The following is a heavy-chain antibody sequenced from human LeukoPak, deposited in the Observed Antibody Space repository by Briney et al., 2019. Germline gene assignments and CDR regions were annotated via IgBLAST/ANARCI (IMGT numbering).Heavy chain of an antibody. CDR3: ARMIAGTAGMDV. D-gene: IGHD2-21*01. CDR2: IYHSGST. V-gene: IGHV4-4*02. Sequence: SETLSLTCGVSGGSISSTNWWSWVRQSPGKGLEWIGEIYHSGSTNYSPSLKSRVTMSVDQSNNQFALRLRSVTAADTAVYYCARMIAGTAGMDVWGQGTTVTVSS. J-gene: IGHJ6*02. CDR1: GGSISSTNW.